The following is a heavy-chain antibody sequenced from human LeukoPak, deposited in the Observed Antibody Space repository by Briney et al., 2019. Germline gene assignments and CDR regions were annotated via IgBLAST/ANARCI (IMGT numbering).Heavy chain of an antibody. V-gene: IGHV4-28*05. J-gene: IGHJ5*02. Sequence: SETLSLTCAVSGYSIRSSNWWGWIRQPPGKGLEWIGYIYYDGSIYYNPSLRSRVTMSVDTSKNQFSLRLNSVTAVDTAVYYCARKPDSRNWFDPWGQGTLVIVSS. CDR2: IYYDGSI. D-gene: IGHD6-13*01. CDR1: GYSIRSSNW. CDR3: ARKPDSRNWFDP.